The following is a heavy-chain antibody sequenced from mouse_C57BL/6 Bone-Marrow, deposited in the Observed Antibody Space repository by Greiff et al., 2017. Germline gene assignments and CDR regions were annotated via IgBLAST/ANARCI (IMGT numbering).Heavy chain of an antibody. CDR2: ISYDGSN. CDR1: GYSITSGYY. CDR3: AWLGYYGFAY. J-gene: IGHJ3*01. Sequence: EVQVVESGPGLVKPSQSLSLTCSVTGYSITSGYYWNWIRQFPGNKLEWMGYISYDGSNNYNPSLKNRISITRDPSKNQFFLKLTTVTTEDTATYYCAWLGYYGFAYWGQGTLVTVSA. V-gene: IGHV3-6*01. D-gene: IGHD2-3*01.